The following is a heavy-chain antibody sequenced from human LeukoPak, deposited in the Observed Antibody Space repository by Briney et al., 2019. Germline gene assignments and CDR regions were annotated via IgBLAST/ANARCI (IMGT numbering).Heavy chain of an antibody. CDR1: GFTFNNAW. J-gene: IGHJ4*02. V-gene: IGHV3-15*01. CDR2: IKSKTDGGTT. D-gene: IGHD4-23*01. CDR3: TTYGLYGGNSIDY. Sequence: PGGSLRLSCAASGFTFNNAWMSWVRQAPGKGLEWVGRIKSKTDGGTTDYAAPVKGRFTISRDDSKNTLYLQMNSLKTEDTAVYYCTTYGLYGGNSIDYWGQGTLVTVSS.